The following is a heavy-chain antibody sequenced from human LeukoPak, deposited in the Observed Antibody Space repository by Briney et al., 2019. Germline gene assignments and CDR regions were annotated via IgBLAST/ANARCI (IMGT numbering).Heavy chain of an antibody. J-gene: IGHJ4*02. V-gene: IGHV3-7*01. Sequence: GGSLRLSCGAPGFTFSSYWMSWVRQAPGKGLEWVANIKADGSENHYVGSVKGRFTISRDNTKNSLYLQMNSLRDEDTAVYYCSAGPHFDYWGQGTLVTVSS. CDR2: IKADGSEN. CDR3: SAGPHFDY. D-gene: IGHD1-14*01. CDR1: GFTFSSYW.